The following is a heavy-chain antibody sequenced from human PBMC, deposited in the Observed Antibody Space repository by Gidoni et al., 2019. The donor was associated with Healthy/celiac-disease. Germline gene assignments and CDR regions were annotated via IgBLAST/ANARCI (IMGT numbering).Heavy chain of an antibody. CDR2: IIPIVGTA. D-gene: IGHD6-13*01. CDR1: GSSCSSYA. CDR3: ARVPYSSSWYFDY. J-gene: IGHJ4*02. Sequence: QVQLVQSGAEVKKPGSSVKVSCNASGSSCSSYALSWVRQAPGQGLEWMGGIIPIVGTANYAQKFQGRVTITADESTSTAYMELSSLRSEDTAVYYCARVPYSSSWYFDYWGQGTLVTVSS. V-gene: IGHV1-69*01.